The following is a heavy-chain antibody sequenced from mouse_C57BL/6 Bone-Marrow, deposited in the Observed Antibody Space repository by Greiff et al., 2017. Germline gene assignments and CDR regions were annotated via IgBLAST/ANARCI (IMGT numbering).Heavy chain of an antibody. V-gene: IGHV1-64*01. CDR2: IHPNSGST. J-gene: IGHJ1*03. CDR1: GYTFTSYW. D-gene: IGHD1-1*01. CDR3: ARGDYYGPYWYFDV. Sequence: QVQLQQPGAELVKPGASVKLSCKASGYTFTSYWMHWVKQRPGQGLEWIGMIHPNSGSTNYNEKFKSKATLTVDKSSSTAYMQLSSLTSEDSAVYYCARGDYYGPYWYFDVWGTGTTVTVSS.